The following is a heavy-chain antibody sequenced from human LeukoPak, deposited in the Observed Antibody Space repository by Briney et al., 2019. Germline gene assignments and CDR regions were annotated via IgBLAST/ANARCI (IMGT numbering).Heavy chain of an antibody. CDR1: GYTLTVLS. J-gene: IGHJ4*02. Sequence: ASVKVSCKVSGYTLTVLSMHWVRQAPGKGREGVGGFDPEDGETNYVKKFQGRVTMSEDTSTDTAYMELSSLRSEDTAVYYCATGAAQWLVVYWGQGTLVTVSS. CDR3: ATGAAQWLVVY. V-gene: IGHV1-24*01. CDR2: FDPEDGET. D-gene: IGHD3-22*01.